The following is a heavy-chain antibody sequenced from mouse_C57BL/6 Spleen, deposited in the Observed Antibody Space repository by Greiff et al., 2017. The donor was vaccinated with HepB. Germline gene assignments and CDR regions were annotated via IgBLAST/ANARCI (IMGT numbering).Heavy chain of an antibody. V-gene: IGHV1-26*01. CDR3: ARFDYGDDD. CDR2: INPNNGGT. CDR1: GYTFTDYY. Sequence: EVQLQQSGPELVKPGASVKISCKASGYTFTDYYMNWVKQSHGKSLEWIGDINPNNGGTSYNQKFKGKATLTVDKSSSTAYMELRSLTSEDSAVYYCARFDYGDDDWGQGTTLTVSS. D-gene: IGHD2-4*01. J-gene: IGHJ2*01.